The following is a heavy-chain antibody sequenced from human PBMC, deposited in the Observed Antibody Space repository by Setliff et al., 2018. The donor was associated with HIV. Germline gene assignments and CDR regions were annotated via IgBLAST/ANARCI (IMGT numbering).Heavy chain of an antibody. CDR2: IRSKDNNYVT. Sequence: GGSLRLSCAGSGFTFSGSALNWVRQASGKGLEWVGRIRSKDNNYVTTYAASVKGRFTISRDDSKSTAYLQMNSLKIEDTAVYYCIRGPDYPYYFDYWGQGTQVTVSS. V-gene: IGHV3-73*01. J-gene: IGHJ4*02. CDR3: IRGPDYPYYFDY. D-gene: IGHD4-17*01. CDR1: GFTFSGSA.